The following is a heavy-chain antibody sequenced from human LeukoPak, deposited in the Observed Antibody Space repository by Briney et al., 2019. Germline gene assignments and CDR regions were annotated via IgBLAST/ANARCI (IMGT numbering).Heavy chain of an antibody. V-gene: IGHV3-30*02. CDR3: AKASGDIVVVPAAIGAFDF. CDR1: GFTFSSYG. J-gene: IGHJ3*01. D-gene: IGHD2-2*01. CDR2: IRYDGGNK. Sequence: PGGSLRLSCAASGFTFSSYGMHWVRQAPGKGLEWVAFIRYDGGNKYYADSVKGRFTISRDNSKNTLYLQMNSLRAEDTAVYYCAKASGDIVVVPAAIGAFDFWGQGTMVTVSS.